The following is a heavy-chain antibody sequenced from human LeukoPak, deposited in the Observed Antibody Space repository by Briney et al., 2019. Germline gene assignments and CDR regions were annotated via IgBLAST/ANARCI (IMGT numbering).Heavy chain of an antibody. CDR3: ARLSTYYDVLTGYPSYFDY. V-gene: IGHV4-39*01. Sequence: RSETLPLTCTVSGGSISRSSYYWGWIRQPPGKGLEWIGSMYYSGSTYYNPSLKSRVTISVDTSKNQFSLKLSSVTAADTAVYYCARLSTYYDVLTGYPSYFDYWGQGTLVIVSS. J-gene: IGHJ4*02. CDR1: GGSISRSSYY. D-gene: IGHD3-9*01. CDR2: MYYSGST.